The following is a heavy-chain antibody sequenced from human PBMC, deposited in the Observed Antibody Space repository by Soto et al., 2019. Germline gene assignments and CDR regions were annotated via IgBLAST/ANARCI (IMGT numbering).Heavy chain of an antibody. D-gene: IGHD3-10*01. J-gene: IGHJ4*02. Sequence: SETLSLTCNVSGGSIRSYYWNWIRQPPGKTLEWIGDVYYSGSANYNPSLKSRVTMSVDISKNQFSLKLNSVTAADTAVYYCARGSMVRGPTPFDYWGQGTPVTVSS. CDR1: GGSIRSYY. CDR3: ARGSMVRGPTPFDY. CDR2: VYYSGSA. V-gene: IGHV4-59*01.